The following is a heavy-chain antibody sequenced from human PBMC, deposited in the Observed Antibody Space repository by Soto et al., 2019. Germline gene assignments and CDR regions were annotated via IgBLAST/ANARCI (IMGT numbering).Heavy chain of an antibody. CDR2: ISRDGNTK. CDR3: TGEVATGY. CDR1: GFSVSTFG. D-gene: IGHD2-8*02. V-gene: IGHV3-30*03. J-gene: IGHJ4*02. Sequence: QVQLVESGGGVVQTGRSLRRSCVDSGFSVSTFGMHWVRQAPGKGLEWVAVISRDGNTKFYADSVKGRFTNSRDNSRNTLFLEMNSLRGDDMAVYYCTGEVATGYWGQGTLVTVSS.